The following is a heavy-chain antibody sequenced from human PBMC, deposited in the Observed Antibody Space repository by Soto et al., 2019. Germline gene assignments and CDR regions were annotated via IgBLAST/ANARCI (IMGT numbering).Heavy chain of an antibody. Sequence: LSETLSLTCTVSGGSISNGDYYWSWIRQPPGKGLEWIGYIYYSGSTYYNPSLKSRVTISVDTSKNQFSLKLSSVTAADTAVYYCARSAMVRGVPLDYWGQGTMVTVSS. V-gene: IGHV4-30-4*01. CDR3: ARSAMVRGVPLDY. CDR2: IYYSGST. D-gene: IGHD3-10*01. J-gene: IGHJ4*02. CDR1: GGSISNGDYY.